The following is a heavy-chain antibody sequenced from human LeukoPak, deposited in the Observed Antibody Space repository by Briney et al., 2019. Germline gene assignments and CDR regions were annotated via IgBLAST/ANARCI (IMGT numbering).Heavy chain of an antibody. D-gene: IGHD1-26*01. J-gene: IGHJ4*02. V-gene: IGHV3-13*01. CDR2: IGTAGDT. CDR1: GFTFSSYD. Sequence: PPGGSLRLSCAASGFTFSSYDMHWVRQATGKGLEWVSAIGTAGDTYYPGSVKGRFTISRENAKNSLYLQMNSLRAGDTAVYYCARGGGLSGSYYWGIDYWGQGTLVTVSS. CDR3: ARGGGLSGSYYWGIDY.